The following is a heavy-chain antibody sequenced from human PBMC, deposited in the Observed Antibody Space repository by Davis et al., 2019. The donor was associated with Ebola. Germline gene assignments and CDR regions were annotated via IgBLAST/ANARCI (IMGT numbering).Heavy chain of an antibody. CDR2: VRYDAGIN. CDR3: AKEYSSHYYDSSGYYYAWGRYFDY. D-gene: IGHD3-22*01. V-gene: IGHV3-30*02. J-gene: IGHJ4*02. CDR1: EFTFNKYG. Sequence: PGGSLRLSCAVSEFTFNKYGMYWVRQAPGKGLEWVAFVRYDAGINYYADSVKGRFTISRDNSKNTLYLQMNSLRAEDTAVYYCAKEYSSHYYDSSGYYYAWGRYFDYWGQGTLVTVSS.